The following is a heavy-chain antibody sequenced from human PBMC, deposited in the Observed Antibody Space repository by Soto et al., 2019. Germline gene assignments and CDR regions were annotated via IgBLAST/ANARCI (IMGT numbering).Heavy chain of an antibody. V-gene: IGHV3-48*01. J-gene: IGHJ6*02. CDR2: ISSSSSTI. CDR1: GFTFSSYS. Sequence: PGGSLRLSCAASGFTFSSYSMNWVRQAPGEGLEWVSYISSSSSTIFYADSVKGRFTISRDNAKTSLYLQMNSLRAEDTAVYYCERVRQIYCYYDMDVWGQGTTVTVSS. CDR3: ERVRQIYCYYDMDV.